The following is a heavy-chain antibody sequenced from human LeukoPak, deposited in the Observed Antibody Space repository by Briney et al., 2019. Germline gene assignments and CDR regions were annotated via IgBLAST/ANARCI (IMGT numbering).Heavy chain of an antibody. V-gene: IGHV2-5*01. CDR1: GFSLSASGVG. J-gene: IGHJ3*01. D-gene: IGHD3-22*01. CDR2: VYVNDGK. Sequence: ESGPTLVKPTQTLTLTCTFSGFSLSASGVGVGWIRQPPGKALEWLSLVYVNDGKRYSPSLKSRLTITKDTSKNQVVLTMTNMDPVDTATYYCAHRDSSGYTDAFDLWGQGTLVTVSS. CDR3: AHRDSSGYTDAFDL.